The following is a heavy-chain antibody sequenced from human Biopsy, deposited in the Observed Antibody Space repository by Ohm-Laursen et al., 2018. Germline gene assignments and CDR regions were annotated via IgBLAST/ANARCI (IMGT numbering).Heavy chain of an antibody. CDR2: ISDDGTNK. D-gene: IGHD5-24*01. V-gene: IGHV3-33*01. J-gene: IGHJ4*02. CDR1: GFTFSSYG. Sequence: SLRLSCAASGFTFSSYGIHWVRQAPGKGLEWVAAISDDGTNKIYADSVMGRFTISRDNSMNTLYLQMNSLRVEDTAVYYCARDERDMATFDYWGQGTLATVSS. CDR3: ARDERDMATFDY.